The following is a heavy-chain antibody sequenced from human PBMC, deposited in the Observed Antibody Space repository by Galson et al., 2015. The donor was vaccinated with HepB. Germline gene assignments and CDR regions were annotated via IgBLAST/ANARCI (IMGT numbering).Heavy chain of an antibody. D-gene: IGHD1-26*01. V-gene: IGHV3-30*04. Sequence: SLRLSCAASGFTFSSYAMHWVRQAPGKGLEWVAVISYDGSNKYYADSVKGRFTISRDNSKNTLYLQMNSLRAEDTAVYYCARDRGWGGATGRYYYYYGMDVWGQGTTVTVSS. CDR3: ARDRGWGGATGRYYYYYGMDV. CDR1: GFTFSSYA. CDR2: ISYDGSNK. J-gene: IGHJ6*02.